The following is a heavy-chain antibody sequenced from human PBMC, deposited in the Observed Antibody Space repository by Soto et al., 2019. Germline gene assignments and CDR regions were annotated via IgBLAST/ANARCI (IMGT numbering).Heavy chain of an antibody. CDR1: GFTFSSYS. V-gene: IGHV3-21*01. J-gene: IGHJ6*02. CDR3: ARVSFRPPYYYGMDV. CDR2: ISSRSSYI. Sequence: GGSLRLSCAASGFTFSSYSMNWVRQAPGKGLEWVSSISSRSSYIYYADSVKGRFTISRDNAKNSLYLQMNSLRAEDTAVYYCARVSFRPPYYYGMDVWGQGTTVTVSS.